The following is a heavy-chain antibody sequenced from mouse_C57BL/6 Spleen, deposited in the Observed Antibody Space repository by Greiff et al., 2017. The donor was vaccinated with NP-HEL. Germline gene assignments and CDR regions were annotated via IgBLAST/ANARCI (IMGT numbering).Heavy chain of an antibody. CDR3: ARSGITTVVGFDY. Sequence: QVHVKQPGAELVKPGASVKLSCKASGYTFTSYWMHWVKQRPGRGLEWIGRIDPNSGGTKYNEKFKSKATLTVDKPSSTAYMQLSSLTSEDSAVYYCARSGITTVVGFDYWGQGTTLTVSS. CDR2: IDPNSGGT. D-gene: IGHD1-1*01. J-gene: IGHJ2*01. V-gene: IGHV1-72*01. CDR1: GYTFTSYW.